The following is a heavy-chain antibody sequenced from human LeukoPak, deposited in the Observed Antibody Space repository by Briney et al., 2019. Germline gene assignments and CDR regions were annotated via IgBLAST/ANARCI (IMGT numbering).Heavy chain of an antibody. CDR3: ARDRSGCLDY. CDR2: IKQDGSEK. J-gene: IGHJ4*02. V-gene: IGHV3-7*05. Sequence: GGSLRLSCTASGFTFSSFEMNWVRQAPGKGLEWVANIKQDGSEKHYVDSVKGRFTISRDNAKNSLYLQMNSLRAEDTAVYYCARDRSGCLDYWGQGTLVTVSS. D-gene: IGHD6-19*01. CDR1: GFTFSSFE.